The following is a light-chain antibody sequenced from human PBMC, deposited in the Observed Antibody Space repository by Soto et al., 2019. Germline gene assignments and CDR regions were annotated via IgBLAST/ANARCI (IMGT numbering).Light chain of an antibody. V-gene: IGKV1-39*01. CDR2: AAF. J-gene: IGKJ4*01. CDR1: QSINRD. CDR3: QQNYSTPLA. Sequence: DIQMTQSPFSLSASVGDRVTITCRASQSINRDLNWYQQKPGKAPNLLIYAAFTLESGVPSRFSGSGSGTDFTLTISSLQLEDFATYYCQQNYSTPLAFGGGTKEDIK.